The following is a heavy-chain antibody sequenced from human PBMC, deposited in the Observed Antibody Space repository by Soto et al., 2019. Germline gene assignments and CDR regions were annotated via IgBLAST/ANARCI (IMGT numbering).Heavy chain of an antibody. Sequence: SETLSLTCTVSGGSISSYYWSWIRQPPGKGLEWIGYIYYSGSTIYNPSLKSRVTISVDTSKNQFSLKLSSVTAADTAVYYCAGWVYYDILTGRTIRDYYYYYGMDVWGQGTTVTVSS. CDR1: GGSISSYY. CDR3: AGWVYYDILTGRTIRDYYYYYGMDV. D-gene: IGHD3-9*01. J-gene: IGHJ6*02. CDR2: IYYSGST. V-gene: IGHV4-59*01.